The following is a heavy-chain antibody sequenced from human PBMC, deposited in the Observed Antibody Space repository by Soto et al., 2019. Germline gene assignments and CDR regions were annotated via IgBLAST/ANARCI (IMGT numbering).Heavy chain of an antibody. CDR1: GFTFSSYA. Sequence: GGSLRLSCAASGFTFSSYAMSWVRQAPGKGLEWVSAISGSGGSTYYADSVKGRFTISRDNSKHTLYLQMNSLRAEDTAVYYCAELGTKTFPGPTLMPPYFDYWGQGTLVTVSS. CDR3: AELGTKTFPGPTLMPPYFDY. D-gene: IGHD2-8*01. V-gene: IGHV3-23*01. CDR2: ISGSGGST. J-gene: IGHJ4*02.